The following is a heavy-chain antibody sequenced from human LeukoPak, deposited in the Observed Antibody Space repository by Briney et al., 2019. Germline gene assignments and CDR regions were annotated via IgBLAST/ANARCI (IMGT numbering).Heavy chain of an antibody. V-gene: IGHV1-18*01. CDR2: ISAYNGNT. CDR3: ARIGPRYCSGGSCPEGDY. J-gene: IGHJ4*02. Sequence: ASVKVSCKASGYTFTSYGISWVRQAPGQGLEWMGWISAYNGNTNYAQKLQGRVTMTTDTSTSTAYMELRSLRSDDTAVYYCARIGPRYCSGGSCPEGDYWGQGTLVTVSS. D-gene: IGHD2-15*01. CDR1: GYTFTSYG.